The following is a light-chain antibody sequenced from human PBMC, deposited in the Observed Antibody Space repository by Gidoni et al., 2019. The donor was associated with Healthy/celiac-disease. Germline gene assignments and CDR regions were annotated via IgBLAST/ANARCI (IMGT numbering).Light chain of an antibody. V-gene: IGKV2-28*01. CDR2: LGS. CDR1: QSLMHSNGYNY. J-gene: IGKJ2*01. CDR3: MQALQTPRYX. Sequence: DIVMTQSPLSLPVTPGEPASISCSSSQSLMHSNGYNYLDWYLQKPGQSPQLLIYLGSNRASGVPDRFSCSGSGTDFTLKISRVEAEDVGVYYCMQALQTPRYXFXQGTKLEIK.